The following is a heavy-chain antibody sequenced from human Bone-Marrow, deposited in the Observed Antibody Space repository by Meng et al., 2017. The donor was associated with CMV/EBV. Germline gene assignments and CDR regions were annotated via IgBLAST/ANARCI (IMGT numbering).Heavy chain of an antibody. CDR3: ARDHTVDTAMGDYYYYGMDV. V-gene: IGHV3-53*01. Sequence: GESLKISCAASGFTVSSDYMSWVRQAPGKGLECVSVIYTGGTTYYADSVKGRFNISRDNSKNTLYLQMNSLRAEDTAVYYCARDHTVDTAMGDYYYYGMDVWGQGTTITVSS. D-gene: IGHD5-18*01. CDR2: IYTGGTT. J-gene: IGHJ6*02. CDR1: GFTVSSDY.